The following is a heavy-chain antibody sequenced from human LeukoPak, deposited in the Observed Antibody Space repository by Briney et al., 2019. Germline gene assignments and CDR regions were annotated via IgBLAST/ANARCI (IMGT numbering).Heavy chain of an antibody. Sequence: GASVNVSCKASGYTFTSYGISWVRQAPGQGLEWMGWISPYDGNTNYAQKLQGRVTMTTDTSTSTAYMELRSLRSDDTAVYYCARVVVAATFNCFDPWGQGTPGTVSS. J-gene: IGHJ5*02. V-gene: IGHV1-18*01. CDR1: GYTFTSYG. CDR3: ARVVVAATFNCFDP. D-gene: IGHD2-15*01. CDR2: ISPYDGNT.